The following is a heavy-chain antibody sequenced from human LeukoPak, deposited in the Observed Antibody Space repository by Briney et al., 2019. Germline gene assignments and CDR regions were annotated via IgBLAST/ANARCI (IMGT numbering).Heavy chain of an antibody. CDR2: IYYSGST. CDR3: ARDQGGGLDY. D-gene: IGHD2-15*01. J-gene: IGHJ4*02. Sequence: SETLSLTCTVSGGSISSGGYYWSWIRQHPGKGLEWIGYIYYSGSTYYNPSLKIRVTISVDTSKNQFSLKLSSVTAADTAVYYCARDQGGGLDYWGQGTLVTVSS. CDR1: GGSISSGGYY. V-gene: IGHV4-31*03.